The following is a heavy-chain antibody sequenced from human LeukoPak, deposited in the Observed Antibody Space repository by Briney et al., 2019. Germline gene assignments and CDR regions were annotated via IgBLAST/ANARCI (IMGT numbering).Heavy chain of an antibody. Sequence: QPGGSLRLSCGGSGFTLSKYAVTWVRQAPGMGLEWVSSIATRDDTTFYADSVRGRFTISRDNSKNTMYLQMDSLRVDDTAMYYCALDPTPYSSVWTSPEFARWGQGTLVTVSS. V-gene: IGHV3-23*01. CDR2: IATRDDTT. D-gene: IGHD6-19*01. J-gene: IGHJ4*02. CDR1: GFTLSKYA. CDR3: ALDPTPYSSVWTSPEFAR.